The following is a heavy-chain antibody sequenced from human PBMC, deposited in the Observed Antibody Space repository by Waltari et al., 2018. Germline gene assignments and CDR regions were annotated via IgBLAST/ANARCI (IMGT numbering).Heavy chain of an antibody. CDR2: INSDGSST. Sequence: EVQLVESGGGLVQPGGSLRLSCAASGFTFSSYWMHWVRQAPGKGLVGVSRINSDGSSTSYADSVKGRFTISRDNAKNTLYLQMNSLRAEDTAVYYCARPAGYDYGDYYYYMDVWGKGTTVTVSS. D-gene: IGHD4-17*01. CDR3: ARPAGYDYGDYYYYMDV. V-gene: IGHV3-74*01. J-gene: IGHJ6*03. CDR1: GFTFSSYW.